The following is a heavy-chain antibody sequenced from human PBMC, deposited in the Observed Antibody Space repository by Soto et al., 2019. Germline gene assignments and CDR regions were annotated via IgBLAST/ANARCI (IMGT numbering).Heavy chain of an antibody. CDR1: GGTFSSYA. D-gene: IGHD3-10*01. J-gene: IGHJ2*01. CDR2: IIPIFGTA. Sequence: QVQLVQSGAEVKKPGSSVKVSCKASGGTFSSYAISWVRQAPGQGLEWMGGIIPIFGTANYAQKFQGRVTITAEESTSTAYMELSSLRSEDTAVYYCARAMGRYYYGSWSGWHFDLLGRGTLVTVSS. V-gene: IGHV1-69*12. CDR3: ARAMGRYYYGSWSGWHFDL.